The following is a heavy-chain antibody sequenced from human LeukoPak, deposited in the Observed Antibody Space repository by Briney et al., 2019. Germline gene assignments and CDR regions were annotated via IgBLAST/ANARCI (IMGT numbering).Heavy chain of an antibody. J-gene: IGHJ4*02. CDR1: GFSFSNYP. V-gene: IGHV3-30*18. CDR3: AKGVYGDYAPALDY. Sequence: GGSLRLSCAASGFSFSNYPMSWVRQAPGKGLEWVAVISFDGSNKYYADSVKGRFTFSRDNSKNTLYLQMNSLRAEDTAVYYCAKGVYGDYAPALDYWGQGTLVTVSS. D-gene: IGHD4-17*01. CDR2: ISFDGSNK.